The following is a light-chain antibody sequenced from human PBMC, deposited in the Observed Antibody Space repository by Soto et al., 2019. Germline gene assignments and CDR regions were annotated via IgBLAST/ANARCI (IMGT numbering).Light chain of an antibody. J-gene: IGLJ1*01. CDR1: SSNIGAGYP. CDR2: GNT. V-gene: IGLV1-40*01. Sequence: QSALTQPPAVSGAPGQRITISCTGGSSNIGAGYPVHWYQQLPGTAPKLLIFGNTIRPSGVPDRFSGSRSGLAITGLQAEDEADYYCQSYESSLSGYVFGTGTKVTVL. CDR3: QSYESSLSGYV.